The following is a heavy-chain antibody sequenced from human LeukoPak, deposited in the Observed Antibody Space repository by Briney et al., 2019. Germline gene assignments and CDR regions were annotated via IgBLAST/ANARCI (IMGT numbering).Heavy chain of an antibody. D-gene: IGHD4-17*01. CDR3: ARDYGDLPARVPYFDY. V-gene: IGHV3-48*02. CDR2: ISSSSSMI. Sequence: GGSLRLSCAASGFTFSSYSMNWVRQAPGKGLEWVSYISSSSSMIYYADSVKGRFTISRDNAKNSLYLQMKSLRDEDAAIYYCARDYGDLPARVPYFDYWGQGTLVTVSS. J-gene: IGHJ4*02. CDR1: GFTFSSYS.